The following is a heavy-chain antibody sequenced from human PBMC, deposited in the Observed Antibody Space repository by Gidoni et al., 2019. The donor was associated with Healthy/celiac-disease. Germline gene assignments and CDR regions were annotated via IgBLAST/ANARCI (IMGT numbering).Heavy chain of an antibody. Sequence: QVQLQEAGPRLVKTSQTLSLTCTVSGGSISSGGYYWSWMRQLPGKGLEWIGYIYYSGSTYYNPSLKSRVTISVYTSKTQFSLKLVSVTAAYPAVYYCASYSWGSDYWGQGTLVTVSS. V-gene: IGHV4-31*03. D-gene: IGHD2-21*01. CDR3: ASYSWGSDY. CDR2: IYYSGST. J-gene: IGHJ4*02. CDR1: GGSISSGGYY.